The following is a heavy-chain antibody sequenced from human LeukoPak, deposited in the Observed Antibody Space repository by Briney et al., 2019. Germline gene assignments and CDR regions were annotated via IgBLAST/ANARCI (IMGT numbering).Heavy chain of an antibody. J-gene: IGHJ4*02. CDR2: IWYDGSNK. Sequence: PGGSLRLSCAAFGFTFSSYGMHWVRQAPGKGLEWVAVIWYDGSNKYYADSVKGRFTISRDNSKNTLYLQMNSLRAEDTAVYYCARERGSGWYYFDYWGQGTLVTVSS. CDR3: ARERGSGWYYFDY. V-gene: IGHV3-33*01. D-gene: IGHD6-19*01. CDR1: GFTFSSYG.